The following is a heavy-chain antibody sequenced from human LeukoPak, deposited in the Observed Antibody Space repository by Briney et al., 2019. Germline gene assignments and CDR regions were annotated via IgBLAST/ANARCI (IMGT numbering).Heavy chain of an antibody. J-gene: IGHJ3*02. Sequence: GGSLRLSCAASGFTFSSYSMNWVRQAPGKGLEWVSSISSSSSYIYYADSVKGRFTISRDNAKNSLYLQMNSLRAEDTAVYYCARDHRDIVVVPAASTPDAFDIWGQGTMVTVSS. V-gene: IGHV3-21*01. CDR2: ISSSSSYI. D-gene: IGHD2-2*01. CDR1: GFTFSSYS. CDR3: ARDHRDIVVVPAASTPDAFDI.